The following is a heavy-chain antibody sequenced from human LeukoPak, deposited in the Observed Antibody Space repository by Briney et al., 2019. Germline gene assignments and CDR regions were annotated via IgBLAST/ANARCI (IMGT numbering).Heavy chain of an antibody. CDR1: GGSISSSSYY. D-gene: IGHD1-1*01. Sequence: SETLSLTCTVSGGSISSSSYYWGWIRQPPGKGLEWIGSIYYSGSPYYNPSLKSRVTISVDTSKNQFSLKLSSVTAADTAVYYCARRRRYGYYYYYYMDVWGKGTTVTISS. V-gene: IGHV4-39*07. J-gene: IGHJ6*03. CDR3: ARRRRYGYYYYYYMDV. CDR2: IYYSGSP.